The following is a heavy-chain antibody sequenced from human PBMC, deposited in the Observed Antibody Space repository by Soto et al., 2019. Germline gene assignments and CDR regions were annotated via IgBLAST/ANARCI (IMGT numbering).Heavy chain of an antibody. CDR1: GFTFGSYA. CDR2: ISGSGGST. CDR3: AKDLRTYYDSSGYRPGFDY. J-gene: IGHJ4*02. D-gene: IGHD3-22*01. Sequence: GGSLILSCAASGFTFGSYAMSWVRQAPGKGLEWVSAISGSGGSTYYADSVKGRFTISRDNSKNTLYLQMNSLRAEDTAVYYCAKDLRTYYDSSGYRPGFDYWGQGTLVTVSS. V-gene: IGHV3-23*01.